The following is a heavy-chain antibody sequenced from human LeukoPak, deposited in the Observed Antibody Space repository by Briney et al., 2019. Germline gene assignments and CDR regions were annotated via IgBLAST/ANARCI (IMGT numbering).Heavy chain of an antibody. CDR1: GFTFSSYS. D-gene: IGHD3-10*01. J-gene: IGHJ4*02. V-gene: IGHV3-21*01. Sequence: GGSLRLSCAASGFTFSSYSMNWVRQAPGKGLEWVSSISSSSSYIYYADSVKGRFTISRDNAKNSLYLQMNSLRAEDTAVYYCASRQMVRGVTHDYWGQGTLVTVSS. CDR3: ASRQMVRGVTHDY. CDR2: ISSSSSYI.